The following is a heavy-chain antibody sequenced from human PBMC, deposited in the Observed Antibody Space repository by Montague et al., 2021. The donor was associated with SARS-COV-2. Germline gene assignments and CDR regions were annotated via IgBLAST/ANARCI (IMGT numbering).Heavy chain of an antibody. Sequence: TLSLTCTVSGGSISRGYYYWSWIRLPAGKGLEWIGRIYRSGSPNYNPSLEGRVVLSVDTSRNQFSLKLSSVTAADTAVYYCARHRITIFLGRMFDYWGQGTLVTVSS. CDR1: GGSISRGYYY. V-gene: IGHV4-61*02. D-gene: IGHD3-9*01. CDR3: ARHRITIFLGRMFDY. CDR2: IYRSGSP. J-gene: IGHJ4*02.